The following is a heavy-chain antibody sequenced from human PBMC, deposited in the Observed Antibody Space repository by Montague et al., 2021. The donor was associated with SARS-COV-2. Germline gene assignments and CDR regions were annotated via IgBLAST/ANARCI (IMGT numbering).Heavy chain of an antibody. CDR3: ARAAQKQYVLLWFGELLHDAFDI. V-gene: IGHV3-74*01. D-gene: IGHD3-10*01. J-gene: IGHJ3*02. CDR2: INSGWSSP. CDR1: VFTFSSYW. Sequence: SLRLSCAASVFTFSSYWLHWVRQAPGKGLVWVSRINSGWSSPSYADSVKGRFTISRDNSKDTLYLQMNSLRAEDTAVYYCARAAQKQYVLLWFGELLHDAFDIWGQGTMVTVSS.